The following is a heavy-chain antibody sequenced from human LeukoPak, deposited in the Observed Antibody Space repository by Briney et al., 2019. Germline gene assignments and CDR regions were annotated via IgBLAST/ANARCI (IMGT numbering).Heavy chain of an antibody. D-gene: IGHD6-19*01. CDR2: ISYDGSGK. J-gene: IGHJ6*02. Sequence: PGGSLRLSCAVSGFTFSSHDMHWVRQAPGKGLEWVALISYDGSGKYYEASVKGRFTISRDNNKKTLFLQMNSLRAEDTAIYYCAKPLPHPGITVTAFPTYRMDVWGQGTTVTVSS. CDR1: GFTFSSHD. V-gene: IGHV3-30*18. CDR3: AKPLPHPGITVTAFPTYRMDV.